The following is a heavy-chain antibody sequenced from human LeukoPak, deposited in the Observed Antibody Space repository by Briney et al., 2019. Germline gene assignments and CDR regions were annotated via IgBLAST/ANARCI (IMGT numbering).Heavy chain of an antibody. D-gene: IGHD2-15*01. CDR2: NNGDGSTT. V-gene: IGHV3-74*01. CDR3: ARDPRNVGLAP. J-gene: IGHJ5*02. Sequence: SGGSLRLSCVASGFSLSGYWMYWVRQAPGKGLMYISRNNGDGSTTNYADVVKGRFTMSRDNVKNTLYLQMNSLRVEDTAVYYCARDPRNVGLAPWGQGTLVTVPS. CDR1: GFSLSGYW.